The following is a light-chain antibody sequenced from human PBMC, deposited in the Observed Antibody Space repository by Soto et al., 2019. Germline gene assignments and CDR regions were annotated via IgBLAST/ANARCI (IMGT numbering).Light chain of an antibody. V-gene: IGKV1-39*01. CDR1: QSISSY. CDR2: AAS. CDR3: QPSYSTLT. Sequence: DIQMTQSPSSLSASVGDRVTITCRASQSISSYLNWYQQKPGKAPKLLIYAASSLQSWVPSRFSGRGSGTDFTLTISSLQPEDVATYYCQPSYSTLTFGPGTKVDIK. J-gene: IGKJ3*01.